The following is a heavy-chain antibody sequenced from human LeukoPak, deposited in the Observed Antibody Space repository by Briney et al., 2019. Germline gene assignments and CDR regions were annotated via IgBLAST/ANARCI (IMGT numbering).Heavy chain of an antibody. V-gene: IGHV4-59*01. J-gene: IGHJ3*02. D-gene: IGHD3-16*01. CDR1: GGSITSFY. CDR2: IYYTGST. Sequence: SETLSLTCTDSGGSITSFYWNWIRQAPGKGLEWIGYIYYTGSTNYNPSLKSRVTISVDTSKNQFSLKLSSVTAADTAVYYCARVGEDDAFDIWGQGTMVTVSS. CDR3: ARVGEDDAFDI.